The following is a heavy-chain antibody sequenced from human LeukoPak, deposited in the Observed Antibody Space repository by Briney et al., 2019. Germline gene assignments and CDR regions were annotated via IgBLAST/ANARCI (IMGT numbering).Heavy chain of an antibody. J-gene: IGHJ4*02. D-gene: IGHD4-23*01. CDR3: ARDVYGGYRGDYFDY. V-gene: IGHV3-21*01. CDR2: IGTTSNYI. CDR1: GFVFSDES. Sequence: GGSLRLSCAASGFVFSDESMNWVRQAPGEGLEWVSSIGTTSNYIYYADSVKGRFTISRDNAKNSLFLQMNSLRAEDTAVYYCARDVYGGYRGDYFDYWGQGTLVTVSS.